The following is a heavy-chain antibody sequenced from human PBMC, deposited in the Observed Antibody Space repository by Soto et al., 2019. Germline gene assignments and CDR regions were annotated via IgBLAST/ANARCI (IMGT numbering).Heavy chain of an antibody. Sequence: GGSMKGSCKASGFTFTRYGISWVRQAPGERLEWMGWISAYNGNTNYAQKLQGRVTMTTDTSTSTAYMELRSLRSDDTAVYYCARVRDQIPGDLVYAFDIWGQGTMVTVSS. CDR1: GFTFTRYG. CDR3: ARVRDQIPGDLVYAFDI. J-gene: IGHJ3*02. V-gene: IGHV1-18*01. D-gene: IGHD7-27*01. CDR2: ISAYNGNT.